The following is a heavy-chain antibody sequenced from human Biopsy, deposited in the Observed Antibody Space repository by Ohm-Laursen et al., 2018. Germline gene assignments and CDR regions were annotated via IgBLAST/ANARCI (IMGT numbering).Heavy chain of an antibody. D-gene: IGHD2/OR15-2a*01. Sequence: ASVKVSCKPSGYIFTSYDISWVRQAPGQGLEWMGWISPYNDKTSYPPKLQDRVTMTADTSTNTAHMELRSLRSDDTAVYYCARVFCTSTTCYGLLDNWGQGTVVTVSS. CDR2: ISPYNDKT. J-gene: IGHJ4*02. V-gene: IGHV1-18*01. CDR3: ARVFCTSTTCYGLLDN. CDR1: GYIFTSYD.